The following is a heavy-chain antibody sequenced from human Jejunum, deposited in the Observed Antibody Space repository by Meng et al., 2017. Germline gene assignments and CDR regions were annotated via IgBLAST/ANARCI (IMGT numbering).Heavy chain of an antibody. CDR1: RGSTSSSRYY. CDR3: ARDHGSSNWFYF. CDR2: IDYTGTT. V-gene: IGHV4-39*07. J-gene: IGHJ5*01. D-gene: IGHD1-26*01. Sequence: SETLSLTCTVSRGSTSSSRYYWGWLRQPPGKGLEWIGTIDYTGTTYYNPSLKSRVTLSVDTSKNQFSLRLNSVTAADTAVYYCARDHGSSNWFYFWGQGTLVTVSS.